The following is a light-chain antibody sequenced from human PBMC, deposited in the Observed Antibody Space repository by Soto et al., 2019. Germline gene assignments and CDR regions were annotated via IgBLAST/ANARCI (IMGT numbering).Light chain of an antibody. CDR3: QQSYSTPWT. CDR1: HSVFIY. V-gene: IGKV1-39*01. CDR2: KAS. J-gene: IGKJ1*01. Sequence: DIHITHSPTSLSSSVLYTFTITCLSSHSVFIYVNLYQQKPDKAPKLLIYKASTLKSGVPSRFSGSGAGTDFTLTSSSLQPEDFATYYCQQSYSTPWTFGQGTKVDI.